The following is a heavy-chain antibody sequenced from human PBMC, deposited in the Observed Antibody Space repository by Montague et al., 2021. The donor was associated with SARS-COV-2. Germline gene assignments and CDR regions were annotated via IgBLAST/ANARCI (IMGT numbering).Heavy chain of an antibody. CDR3: AKQRGPATTTFNY. D-gene: IGHD1/OR15-1a*01. CDR2: IRGDGDKT. J-gene: IGHJ4*02. Sequence: SLRLSCAASGFSFDTYGMSWVRQAPGQGLEWVSSIRGDGDKTYYSGSVKGRFTISRDTSSNTLNLQMNSLRAKDTAIYFCAKQRGPATTTFNYWGQGTLVTVSS. CDR1: GFSFDTYG. V-gene: IGHV3-23*01.